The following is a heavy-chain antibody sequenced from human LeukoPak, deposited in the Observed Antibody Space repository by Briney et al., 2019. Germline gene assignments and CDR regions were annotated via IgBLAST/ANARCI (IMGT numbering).Heavy chain of an antibody. CDR2: ISASGDTT. V-gene: IGHV3-23*01. J-gene: IGHJ6*03. D-gene: IGHD3-10*01. CDR3: ARHGSITMVRGKRRYYYMDV. CDR1: GFVFSTYG. Sequence: GGTLRLSGAASGFVFSTYGMSWVRQAPGKGLEWVSGISASGDTTYYADSVKGRFTISRDNSKNTLYLQMNSLRAEDTAVYYCARHGSITMVRGKRRYYYMDVWGKGTTVTMSS.